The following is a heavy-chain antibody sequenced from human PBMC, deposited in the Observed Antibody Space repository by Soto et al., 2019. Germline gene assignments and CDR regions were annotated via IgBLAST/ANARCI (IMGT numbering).Heavy chain of an antibody. Sequence: QVQLQESGPGLVKPSETLSLTCTVSGGSISSYYWSWIRQPPGKGLEWIGYIYYGGSTNYNPSLKSRVTISVDTSKNQFSLKLSSVTAADTAVYYCARERERGYSYGLFDYWGQGTLVTVSS. J-gene: IGHJ4*02. CDR1: GGSISSYY. CDR3: ARERERGYSYGLFDY. V-gene: IGHV4-59*01. D-gene: IGHD5-18*01. CDR2: IYYGGST.